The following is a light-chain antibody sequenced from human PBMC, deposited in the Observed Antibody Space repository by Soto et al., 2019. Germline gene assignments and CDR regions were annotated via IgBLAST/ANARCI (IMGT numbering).Light chain of an antibody. J-gene: IGKJ5*01. CDR1: ESIDNW. CDR3: QQYHTDWT. Sequence: DIQMTQSPSTLSASVVDAVTITCRASESIDNWLAWYQQKPGKAPKLLIFAASTLVRGVPSRFSGRGSGTEFTLTISSLQADDYATFYCQQYHTDWTFGQGTRLEIK. V-gene: IGKV1-5*01. CDR2: AAS.